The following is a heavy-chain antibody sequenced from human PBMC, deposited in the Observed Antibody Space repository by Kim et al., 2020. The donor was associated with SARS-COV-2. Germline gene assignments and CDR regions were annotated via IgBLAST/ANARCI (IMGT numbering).Heavy chain of an antibody. Sequence: GGSLRLSCVASGFTFNSYTMNWVRQAPGKGLEWVSAISGGGSHIYYAGSLQGRFIISRDNAKNSLYLQMHSLRADDTAVYYCARDDFDSSGYLKALDIWGQGTMVTVTS. CDR3: ARDDFDSSGYLKALDI. J-gene: IGHJ3*02. V-gene: IGHV3-21*01. CDR2: ISGGGSHI. CDR1: GFTFNSYT. D-gene: IGHD3-22*01.